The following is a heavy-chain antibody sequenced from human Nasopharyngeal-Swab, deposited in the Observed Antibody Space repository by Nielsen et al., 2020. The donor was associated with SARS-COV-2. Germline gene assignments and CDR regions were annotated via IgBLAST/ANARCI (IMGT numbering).Heavy chain of an antibody. CDR3: ARGRNWNVLGY. J-gene: IGHJ4*02. CDR2: INHSGST. CDR1: GGSFSGYY. Sequence: SETLSLTCAVYGGSFSGYYWSWIRQPPGKRLEWIGEINHSGSTNYNPSLKSRVTISIDTSKNQFSLKLSSVTAADTAVYYCARGRNWNVLGYWGQGTLVTVSS. D-gene: IGHD1-20*01. V-gene: IGHV4-34*01.